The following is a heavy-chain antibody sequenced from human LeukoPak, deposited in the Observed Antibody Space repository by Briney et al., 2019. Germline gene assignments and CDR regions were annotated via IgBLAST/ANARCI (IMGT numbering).Heavy chain of an antibody. CDR1: GYTFSAYN. D-gene: IGHD6-25*01. CDR3: ARGAAAGTHWRFDL. J-gene: IGHJ4*02. V-gene: IGHV1-2*02. CDR2: VTPNSGGT. Sequence: ASVKVSCKASGYTFSAYNIHWVRQAPGQGLVWMGWVTPNSGGTSYAQQFQGRVTLTRDTSINTAYMELNNLISDDTAMYFCARGAAAGTHWRFDLWGQGTLVTVSS.